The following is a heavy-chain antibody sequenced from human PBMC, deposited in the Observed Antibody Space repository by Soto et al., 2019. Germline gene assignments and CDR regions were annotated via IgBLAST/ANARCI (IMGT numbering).Heavy chain of an antibody. CDR2: IIPISGRT. J-gene: IGHJ4*02. Sequence: QVQLLQSGAEVKRPGSSVKVSCEASGGTFSSLGFTWVRQAPGQGLEWMGGIIPISGRTTFAQKFQGRVTITAYESTRATYMELTPLTSDDTAMYYCATRGTQGRWLEFADYWGQGTLVTVSS. CDR3: ATRGTQGRWLEFADY. CDR1: GGTFSSLG. V-gene: IGHV1-69*01. D-gene: IGHD5-12*01.